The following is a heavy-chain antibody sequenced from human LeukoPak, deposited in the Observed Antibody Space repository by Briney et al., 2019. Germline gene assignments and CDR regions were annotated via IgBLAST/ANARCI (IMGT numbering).Heavy chain of an antibody. Sequence: GGSLRLSCSASGFTFSSYAMHWVRQAPGKGLEYVSAISSNGGSTYYADSVKGRFTISRDNSKNTLYLQMSSLRAEDTAVYYCAKDIVVVPAAIRDYYYYGMDVWGQGTTVTVSS. CDR3: AKDIVVVPAAIRDYYYYGMDV. CDR1: GFTFSSYA. V-gene: IGHV3-64D*06. CDR2: ISSNGGST. J-gene: IGHJ6*02. D-gene: IGHD2-2*02.